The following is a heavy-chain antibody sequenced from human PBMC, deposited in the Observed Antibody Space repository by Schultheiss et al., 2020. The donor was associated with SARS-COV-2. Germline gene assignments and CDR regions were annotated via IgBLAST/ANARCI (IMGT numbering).Heavy chain of an antibody. J-gene: IGHJ5*02. CDR2: INSDGSAS. Sequence: GSLRLSCTASGFTFRNYWMHWVRQIPGKGLVWVSRINSDGSASSYADSVKGRFTVSRDNAGNTLYLQMNNLRVEDTAIYYCARARAEQHLPFSWGPIPHPTTWFDPWGQGTLVTVSS. CDR3: ARARAEQHLPFSWGPIPHPTTWFDP. CDR1: GFTFRNYW. V-gene: IGHV3-74*01. D-gene: IGHD6-13*01.